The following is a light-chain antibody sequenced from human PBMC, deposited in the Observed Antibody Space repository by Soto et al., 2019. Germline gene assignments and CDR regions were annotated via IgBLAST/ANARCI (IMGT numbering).Light chain of an antibody. CDR3: CSYTSNSTFV. Sequence: QSVLNPPAAVSLTPGPSITISSTGTSSDVGANNYVSWYQRHPGKAPNLRLYDVVSRPSGVSTPISVSTSGNTDSPTISGLQAEEEADYFCCSYTSNSTFVFGTGTKVTVL. J-gene: IGLJ1*01. CDR1: SSDVGANNY. V-gene: IGLV2-14*01. CDR2: DVV.